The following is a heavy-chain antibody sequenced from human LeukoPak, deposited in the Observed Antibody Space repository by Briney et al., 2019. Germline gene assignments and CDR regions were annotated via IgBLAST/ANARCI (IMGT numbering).Heavy chain of an antibody. Sequence: GRSLRLSCAASGFTFSSYGMHWVRQAPGKGLEWVAAIWYDGSNKYYADSVKGRFTISRDNSKNTLYLQMNSLRAEDTAVYYCARDGAARSFDYWGQGTLVTVSS. J-gene: IGHJ4*02. CDR1: GFTFSSYG. D-gene: IGHD6-6*01. V-gene: IGHV3-33*01. CDR2: IWYDGSNK. CDR3: ARDGAARSFDY.